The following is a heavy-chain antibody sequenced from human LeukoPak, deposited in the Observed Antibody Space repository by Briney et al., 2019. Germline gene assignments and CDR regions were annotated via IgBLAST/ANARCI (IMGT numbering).Heavy chain of an antibody. D-gene: IGHD4-23*01. CDR3: ARGQRFDYGGNRLELRPPHGAFDI. J-gene: IGHJ3*02. CDR1: GGSISDYY. V-gene: IGHV4-59*01. Sequence: SETLSLTCTVSGGSISDYYWTWLRQSPGKGLEWIGYIYNSGITNYNPSLKSRVSISVDTSKNQFSLKLSSVTAADTAVYYCARGQRFDYGGNRLELRPPHGAFDIWGQGTMVTVSS. CDR2: IYNSGIT.